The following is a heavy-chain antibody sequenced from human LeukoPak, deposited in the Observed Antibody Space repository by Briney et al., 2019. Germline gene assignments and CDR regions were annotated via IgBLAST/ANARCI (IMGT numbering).Heavy chain of an antibody. CDR1: GGSISSGGYS. D-gene: IGHD2-15*01. J-gene: IGHJ4*02. V-gene: IGHV4-30-2*01. CDR3: ARGRGYCSGGSCYVDY. CDR2: IYHSGST. Sequence: SQTLSLTCAVSGGSISSGGYSWSWIRQPPGKGLEWIGYIYHSGSTYYNPSLKSRVTISVDRSKNQFSRKLSSVTAADTAVYYCARGRGYCSGGSCYVDYRGQGTLVTVSS.